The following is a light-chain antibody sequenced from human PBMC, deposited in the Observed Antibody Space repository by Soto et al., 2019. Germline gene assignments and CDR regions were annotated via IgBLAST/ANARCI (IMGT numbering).Light chain of an antibody. V-gene: IGLV2-14*01. J-gene: IGLJ1*01. CDR1: SSDVGVYNY. CDR2: DVT. Sequence: QSALTQPTSLSGSPGQSIAISCTGTSSDVGVYNYVSWYQQHPGKAPKLMIYDVTNRPSGVSNRFSGSKSGNTASLTIAGLQAEDEADYYCCSYTTTSTYVFGSGTKLTV. CDR3: CSYTTTSTYV.